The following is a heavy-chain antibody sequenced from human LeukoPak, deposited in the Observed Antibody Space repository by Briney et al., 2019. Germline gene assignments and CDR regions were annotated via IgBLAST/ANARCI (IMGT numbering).Heavy chain of an antibody. J-gene: IGHJ3*02. V-gene: IGHV3-48*01. CDR3: ARDGYDSSGYIPSAFDI. Sequence: PGGSLRLSCAASGFTFSSYSMNWVRQAPGKGLEWVSYISSSSSTIYYADSVKGRFTISRDNAKNSLYLQMNSLRAEDTAVYYCARDGYDSSGYIPSAFDIWGQGTMVTVSS. CDR1: GFTFSSYS. D-gene: IGHD3-22*01. CDR2: ISSSSSTI.